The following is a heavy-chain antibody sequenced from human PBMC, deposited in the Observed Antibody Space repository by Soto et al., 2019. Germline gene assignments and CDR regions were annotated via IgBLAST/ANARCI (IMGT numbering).Heavy chain of an antibody. Sequence: PGGSLILSCAASGFTFTNYSMSWVRQAPGKGLEWVSIISASGSGTYYEDSVKGRFTISRDNSKDMLYLQMNSLRAEDTAVYYYVKGGGSGWYPRVWFDPWGQGTLVTVSS. V-gene: IGHV3-23*01. D-gene: IGHD6-19*01. CDR3: VKGGGSGWYPRVWFDP. CDR1: GFTFTNYS. CDR2: ISASGSGT. J-gene: IGHJ5*02.